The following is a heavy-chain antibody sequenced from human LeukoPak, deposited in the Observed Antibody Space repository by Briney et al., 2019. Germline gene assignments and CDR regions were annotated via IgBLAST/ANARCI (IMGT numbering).Heavy chain of an antibody. CDR1: GFTFSSYE. J-gene: IGHJ4*02. V-gene: IGHV3-48*03. CDR2: ISSSGSTI. D-gene: IGHD4-17*01. Sequence: GGSLRLSCAASGFTFSSYEMNWVRQAPGKGLEWVSYISSSGSTIYYADSVKGRFTISRDNAKNSLYLQMNSLRAEVTAVYYCARDPDYGDYGDYWGQGTLVTVSS. CDR3: ARDPDYGDYGDY.